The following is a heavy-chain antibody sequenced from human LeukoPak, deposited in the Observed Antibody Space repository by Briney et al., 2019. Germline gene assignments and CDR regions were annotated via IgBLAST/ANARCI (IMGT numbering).Heavy chain of an antibody. CDR2: ISYDGSNK. CDR1: GFTFSSYG. J-gene: IGHJ5*02. CDR3: AKEHNVDTAMVPSP. V-gene: IGHV3-30*18. D-gene: IGHD5-18*01. Sequence: GGSLRLSCAASGFTFSSYGMHWVRQAPGKGLEWVAVISYDGSNKYYADSVKGRFTISRDNSKNTLYLQMNSLRAEDTAVYYCAKEHNVDTAMVPSPWGQGTLVTVSS.